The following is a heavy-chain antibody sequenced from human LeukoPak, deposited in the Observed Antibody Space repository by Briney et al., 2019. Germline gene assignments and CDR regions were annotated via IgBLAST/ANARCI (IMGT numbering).Heavy chain of an antibody. CDR3: ARVGGHCTSTSCPLPDY. CDR2: MDSSSRYI. V-gene: IGHV3-21*01. J-gene: IGHJ4*02. D-gene: IGHD2-2*01. Sequence: GGSLRLSCAASGFTFSSYNMDWVRQAPGKGLEWVSFMDSSSRYIYQADSVKGRFTISRDNAKSSVFLQMNSLRAEDTAVYYCARVGGHCTSTSCPLPDYWGQGTLVTVSS. CDR1: GFTFSSYN.